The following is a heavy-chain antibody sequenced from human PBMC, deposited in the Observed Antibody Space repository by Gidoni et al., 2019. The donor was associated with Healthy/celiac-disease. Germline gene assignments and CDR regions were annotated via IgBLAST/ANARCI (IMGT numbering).Heavy chain of an antibody. Sequence: QVQLVQSGSELKKTGASVKVSCKASGYTFTSHAMIWVRQAPGQGLEWMGWSNTNTGKQTYAQGFTGRFVFSLDTSVSTAYLQISSLKAEDTAVYYCASEIVVVPAAMYYYYYGMDVWGQGTTVTVSS. D-gene: IGHD2-2*01. J-gene: IGHJ6*02. CDR3: ASEIVVVPAAMYYYYYGMDV. CDR1: GYTFTSHA. CDR2: SNTNTGKQ. V-gene: IGHV7-4-1*02.